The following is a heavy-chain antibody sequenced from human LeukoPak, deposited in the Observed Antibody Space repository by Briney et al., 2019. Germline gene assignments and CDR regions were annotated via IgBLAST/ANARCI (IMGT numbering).Heavy chain of an antibody. V-gene: IGHV4-61*01. CDR2: IYYSGTT. D-gene: IGHD1-26*01. CDR3: ARDGRGTGSIVEASQFVY. Sequence: SETLSLTCTVSGGPVFSGRYYWSWVRQPPGKGLEWIGYIYYSGTTNYDPSLRGRVTISVDTSKNQVSLKLSSVTAADTAVYYCARDGRGTGSIVEASQFVYWGQGTLVTVSS. CDR1: GGPVFSGRYY. J-gene: IGHJ4*02.